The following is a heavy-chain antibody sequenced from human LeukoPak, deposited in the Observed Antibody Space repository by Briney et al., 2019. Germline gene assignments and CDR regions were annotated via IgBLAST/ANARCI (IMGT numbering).Heavy chain of an antibody. CDR2: ISYDGSNK. J-gene: IGHJ5*02. CDR3: ARGRGSSSYWFDP. D-gene: IGHD6-6*01. CDR1: GFTFSSYA. V-gene: IGHV3-30*01. Sequence: GRSLRLSCAASGFTFSSYAMHWVRQAPGKGLEWVAVISYDGSNKYYADSVKGRFTISRDNSKNTLYLQMNSLRAEDTAVYYCARGRGSSSYWFDPWGQGTLVTVSS.